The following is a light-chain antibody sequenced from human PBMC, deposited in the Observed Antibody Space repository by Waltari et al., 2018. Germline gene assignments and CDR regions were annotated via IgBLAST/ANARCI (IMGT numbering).Light chain of an antibody. Sequence: EIVLTQSPATLSLSPGERATLSCSASQSVSTFLAWYQQKPGQAPRLLIYHASNRATGIPARFSGSGSGTDFTLTISSLDPEDFAVYFCQQRSNWPLTFGGGTKVEIK. CDR2: HAS. V-gene: IGKV3-11*01. CDR1: QSVSTF. J-gene: IGKJ4*01. CDR3: QQRSNWPLT.